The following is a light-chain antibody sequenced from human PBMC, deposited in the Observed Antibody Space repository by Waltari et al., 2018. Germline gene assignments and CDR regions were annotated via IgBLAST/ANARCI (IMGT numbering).Light chain of an antibody. V-gene: IGLV2-14*01. J-gene: IGLJ3*02. CDR1: SSDVGGYHY. Sequence: QSALTQPASVSGSPGQSITISCTGTSSDVGGYHYVSWYQQHPGKAPKLMIYDVSKRPSGVSNRFSGSKSGNTASLTISGLQAEDEAEYYCSSYTSSSTWVFGGGTKLTVL. CDR3: SSYTSSSTWV. CDR2: DVS.